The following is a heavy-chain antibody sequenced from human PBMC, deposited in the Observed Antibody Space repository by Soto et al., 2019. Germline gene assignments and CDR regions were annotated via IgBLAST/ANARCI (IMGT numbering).Heavy chain of an antibody. Sequence: SETLSLTCTVSGGSISGYYWIWIRQSPGKGLEWVGYIHHTGSTNYNPSVKRRLTISVDTSRNQFSLSLTSVTAADTAVYYCARHQPNHPGDWFDPWGQGFVVTVSS. D-gene: IGHD3-10*01. CDR2: IHHTGST. CDR3: ARHQPNHPGDWFDP. J-gene: IGHJ5*02. CDR1: GGSISGYY. V-gene: IGHV4-59*08.